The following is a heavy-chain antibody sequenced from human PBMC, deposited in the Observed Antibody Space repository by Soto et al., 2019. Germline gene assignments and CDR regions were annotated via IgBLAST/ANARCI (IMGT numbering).Heavy chain of an antibody. D-gene: IGHD3-3*01. CDR1: GGSISSSNYY. CDR3: ARQYYDFWSGSHSWFDP. Sequence: PSETLSLTCTVSGGSISSSNYYWGWIRQPPGKGLEWIGSIYYSGSIYYNPSLKSRVTISVDTSKNHFSLKLSSVTAADTAVYYCARQYYDFWSGSHSWFDPWGQGALVTVSS. J-gene: IGHJ5*02. V-gene: IGHV4-39*01. CDR2: IYYSGSI.